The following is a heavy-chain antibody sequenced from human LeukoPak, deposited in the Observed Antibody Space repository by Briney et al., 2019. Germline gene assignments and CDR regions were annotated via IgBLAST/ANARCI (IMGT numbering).Heavy chain of an antibody. J-gene: IGHJ4*02. V-gene: IGHV3-64*01. D-gene: IGHD6-19*01. CDR2: ISSNGGGT. CDR3: ARDTLRVAWSSGFGY. Sequence: GGSLRLSCAASGFTFSSYAMSWVRQAPGKGLEYVSAISSNGGGTYYANSVKGRFTISRDNSKNTLYLQMGSLRAEDMAVYYCARDTLRVAWSSGFGYWGQGTLVTVSS. CDR1: GFTFSSYA.